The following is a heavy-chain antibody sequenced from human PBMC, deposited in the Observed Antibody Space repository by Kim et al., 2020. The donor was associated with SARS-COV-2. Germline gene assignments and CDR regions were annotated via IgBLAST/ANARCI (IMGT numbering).Heavy chain of an antibody. D-gene: IGHD6-19*01. CDR1: GFTVSSNY. J-gene: IGHJ4*02. CDR2: IYSGGST. CDR3: ARDAYSGWSKPNFGY. V-gene: IGHV3-66*01. Sequence: GGSLRLSCAASGFTVSSNYMSWVRQAPGKGLEWVSVIYSGGSTYYADSVKGRFTISRDNSKNTLYLQMNSLRAEDTAVYYCARDAYSGWSKPNFGYWGQGSLVTVSS.